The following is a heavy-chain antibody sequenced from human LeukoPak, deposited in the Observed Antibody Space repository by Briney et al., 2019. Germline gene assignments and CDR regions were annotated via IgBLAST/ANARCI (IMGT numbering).Heavy chain of an antibody. CDR1: GYTFTIYD. V-gene: IGHV1-8*01. CDR3: ARVYGSGSPGNLYYYYYYMDV. D-gene: IGHD3-10*01. Sequence: ASVKVSYKASGYTFTIYDINWVRQAPGQGLEWMGWMNPNSGNTGYAQKFQGRVTMTRNTSISTAYMELSSLRSEDTAVYYCARVYGSGSPGNLYYYYYYMDVWGKGTTVTISS. CDR2: MNPNSGNT. J-gene: IGHJ6*03.